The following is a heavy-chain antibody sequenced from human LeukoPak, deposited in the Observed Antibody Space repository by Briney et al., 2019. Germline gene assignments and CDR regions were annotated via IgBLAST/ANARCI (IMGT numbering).Heavy chain of an antibody. J-gene: IGHJ5*02. CDR2: ISGSGGST. V-gene: IGHV3-23*01. CDR1: GFTFSSYA. CDR3: AKRPARITMVRGVNLSGWFDP. Sequence: PGGSLRLSCAASGFTFSSYAMSWVRQAPGKGLEWVSAISGSGGSTYYADSVKGRFTISRDNAKNSLYLQMNSLRGEDTAVYYCAKRPARITMVRGVNLSGWFDPWGQGTLVTVSS. D-gene: IGHD3-10*01.